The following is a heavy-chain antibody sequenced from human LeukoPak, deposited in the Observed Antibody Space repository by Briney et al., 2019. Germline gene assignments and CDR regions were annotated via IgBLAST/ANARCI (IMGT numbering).Heavy chain of an antibody. D-gene: IGHD1-26*01. V-gene: IGHV4-61*02. CDR2: IDSSGST. CDR3: ARDSTTSWYGQDF. CDR1: SVSISSGRYH. Sequence: PSETLSLTCTVSSVSISSGRYHRTWIRQPPGKRLEWLGRIDSSGSTNYNPSLKSRITISIDTSKNQFSLKLTSVTAADTALYYCARDSTTSWYGQDFWGQGTLVTVSS. J-gene: IGHJ4*02.